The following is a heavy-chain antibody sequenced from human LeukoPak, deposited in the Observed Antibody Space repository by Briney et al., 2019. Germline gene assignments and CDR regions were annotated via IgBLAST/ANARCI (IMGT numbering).Heavy chain of an antibody. CDR2: IIPIFGTA. CDR3: ARDATGTPASY. V-gene: IGHV1-69*05. D-gene: IGHD1-1*01. J-gene: IGHJ4*02. Sequence: ASVKVSCKASGGTFSSYAISWVRQAPGQGLEWMGGIIPIFGTANYAQKFQGRVTITTDESTSTAYRELSSLRSEDTAVYYCARDATGTPASYWGQGTLVTVSS. CDR1: GGTFSSYA.